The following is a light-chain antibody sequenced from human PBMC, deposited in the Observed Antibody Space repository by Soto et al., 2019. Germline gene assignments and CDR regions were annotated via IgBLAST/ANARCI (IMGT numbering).Light chain of an antibody. V-gene: IGKV4-1*01. Sequence: DIVMTQSPDSVAVSLGERATINCKSSQSILYRSNNLNYLAWYQQKPGQPPRLLMSGVSTRATGIPARFSGSGSGTEFTLTISSLQSEDFAVYYCQQYNDWPPEVTFGGGTKVEIK. J-gene: IGKJ4*01. CDR3: QQYNDWPPEVT. CDR1: QSILYRSNNLNY. CDR2: GVS.